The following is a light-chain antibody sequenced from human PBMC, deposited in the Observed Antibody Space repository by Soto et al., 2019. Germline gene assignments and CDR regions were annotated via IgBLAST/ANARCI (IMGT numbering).Light chain of an antibody. J-gene: IGKJ1*01. Sequence: EIVMTQSPATLSVSPGERATLSCRASQSVSSNLAWYQQKPGQAPRLLIYGASTRATGIPARFSGSGSGTEFTLTISSLQSEDFVVYYCQHYNNWPPMTFGQGTKVEIK. V-gene: IGKV3-15*01. CDR1: QSVSSN. CDR3: QHYNNWPPMT. CDR2: GAS.